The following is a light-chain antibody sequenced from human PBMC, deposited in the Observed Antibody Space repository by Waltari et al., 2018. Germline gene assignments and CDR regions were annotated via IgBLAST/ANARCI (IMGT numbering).Light chain of an antibody. CDR2: RDN. CDR3: AAWDDSLNGL. J-gene: IGLJ3*02. V-gene: IGLV1-44*01. Sequence: QSVLTQPPSASGAPGQRVTISCSGSSSNNGSNTVDWYQQLPGTAPKLLTYRDNQRPSGVPARFSGSKSGTSAPLAISGRQSDDEADYYCAAWDDSLNGLFGGGTKLTVL. CDR1: SSNNGSNT.